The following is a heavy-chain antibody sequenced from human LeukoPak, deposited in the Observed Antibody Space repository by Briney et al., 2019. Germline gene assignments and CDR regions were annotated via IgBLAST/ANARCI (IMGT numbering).Heavy chain of an antibody. CDR2: ISYDGSNK. Sequence: GGSLRLSCAASGFTFSSYGMHWVRQAPGKGLEWVAVISYDGSNKYYADSVKGRFTISRDNSKNTLYLQMNSLRAEDTAVYYCAKRDYYGSGSYYNSFYYGMDVWGQGTTVTVSS. D-gene: IGHD3-10*01. CDR1: GFTFSSYG. J-gene: IGHJ6*02. V-gene: IGHV3-30*18. CDR3: AKRDYYGSGSYYNSFYYGMDV.